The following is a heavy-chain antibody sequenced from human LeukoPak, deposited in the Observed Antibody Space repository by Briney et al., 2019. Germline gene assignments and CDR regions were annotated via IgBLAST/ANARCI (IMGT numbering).Heavy chain of an antibody. CDR2: ISSSSSTI. CDR3: ARLRATTVVGDFDY. D-gene: IGHD4-23*01. CDR1: GFTFSSYS. Sequence: GGSLRLSCAASGFTFSSYSMNWVRQAPGKGLEWVSYISSSSSTIYYADSVKGRFTISRDNAKNSLYLQMNSLGAEDTAVYYCARLRATTVVGDFDYWGQGTLVTVSS. J-gene: IGHJ4*02. V-gene: IGHV3-48*04.